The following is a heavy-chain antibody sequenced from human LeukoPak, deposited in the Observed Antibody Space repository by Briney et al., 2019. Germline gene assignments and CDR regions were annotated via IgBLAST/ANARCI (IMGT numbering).Heavy chain of an antibody. D-gene: IGHD3-22*01. J-gene: IGHJ4*02. CDR3: ARLTYSFTGSGYHYFDH. V-gene: IGHV4-38-2*01. Sequence: SETLSLTCAVSGFSISSGYYWGWIRQPPGKGLVWIGSVFRDGSAFYNPSLKSRVSLSVDTSTMKFSLRLTSVTAADTAVYYCARLTYSFTGSGYHYFDHWGQGALVSVFS. CDR1: GFSISSGYY. CDR2: VFRDGSA.